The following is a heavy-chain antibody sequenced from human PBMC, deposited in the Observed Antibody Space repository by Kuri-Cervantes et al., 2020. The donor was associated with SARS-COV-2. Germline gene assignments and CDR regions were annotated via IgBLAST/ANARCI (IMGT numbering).Heavy chain of an antibody. CDR2: SSGSGGST. CDR1: GFTFSSYS. J-gene: IGHJ4*02. CDR3: ARLGSSSWYWRY. V-gene: IGHV3-21*04. Sequence: GGSLRLSCAASGFTFSSYSMNWVRKAPGKGLEWVSASSGSGGSTYYADSVKGRFTISRDNAKNSLYLQMNSLRAEDTAVYYCARLGSSSWYWRYWGQGTLVTVSS. D-gene: IGHD6-13*01.